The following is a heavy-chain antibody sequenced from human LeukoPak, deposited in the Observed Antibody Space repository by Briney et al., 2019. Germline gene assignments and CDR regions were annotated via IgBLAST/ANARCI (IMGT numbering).Heavy chain of an antibody. D-gene: IGHD3-22*01. V-gene: IGHV1-8*03. Sequence: ASVKVSCKASGYTFTSYDINWVRQATGQGLEWMGWMNPNSGNTGYAQKFQGRVTITRNTSISTAYMELSSLRSEDTAVYYCARGVYYYDSSGYYYEDYWGQGTLVTVSS. CDR1: GYTFTSYD. J-gene: IGHJ4*02. CDR3: ARGVYYYDSSGYYYEDY. CDR2: MNPNSGNT.